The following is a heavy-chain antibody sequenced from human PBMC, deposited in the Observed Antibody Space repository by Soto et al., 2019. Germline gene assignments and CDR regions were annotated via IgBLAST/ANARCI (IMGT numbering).Heavy chain of an antibody. CDR3: ARSMYSYGYGMDV. V-gene: IGHV1-3*01. CDR2: INAGNGNT. CDR1: GYTFTSYA. D-gene: IGHD5-18*01. Sequence: SVKVSCNASGYTFTSYAMHWVRQAPGQRLEWMGWINAGNGNTKYSQKFQGRVTITRDTSASTAYMELSSLRYEDTAVYYCARSMYSYGYGMDVWGQGTTVTVSS. J-gene: IGHJ6*02.